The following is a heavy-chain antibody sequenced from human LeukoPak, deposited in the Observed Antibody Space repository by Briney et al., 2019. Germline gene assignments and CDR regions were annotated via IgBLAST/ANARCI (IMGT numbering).Heavy chain of an antibody. D-gene: IGHD6-13*01. J-gene: IGHJ4*02. CDR2: ISGSGGNT. Sequence: GASLRLSCAASGFTFNNFAMSWVRQAPGKGLEWVSGISGSGGNTHYADSVKGRLTISRDNSKNTLYLQMNSLRAEDTAVYYCAKGLRGSSYDYWGQGTLVTVSS. CDR3: AKGLRGSSYDY. CDR1: GFTFNNFA. V-gene: IGHV3-23*01.